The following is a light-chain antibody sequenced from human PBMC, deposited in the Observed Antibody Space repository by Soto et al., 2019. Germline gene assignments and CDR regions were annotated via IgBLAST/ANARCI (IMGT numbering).Light chain of an antibody. V-gene: IGKV1-39*01. CDR1: QNISSY. J-gene: IGKJ2*03. CDR2: AAS. CDR3: QQSFSSPRS. Sequence: DIQMTQSPSSLSASVGDRVAITCRASQNISSYLNWYRHKAVSIPELLIYAASTLQRGVPSIFSGSGSGTDFLLTISSLQAEDFATYYCQQSFSSPRSFGQGTKVDIK.